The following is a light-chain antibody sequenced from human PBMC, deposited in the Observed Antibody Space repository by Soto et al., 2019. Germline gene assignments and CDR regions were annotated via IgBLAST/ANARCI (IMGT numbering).Light chain of an antibody. CDR1: SGHSSYA. J-gene: IGLJ1*01. Sequence: QLVLTQSPSASASLGASVKLTCTLSSGHSSYAIAWHQRQQEKGPRYLMKLNSDGSHSKGDGIPDRFSGSSSGAERYLTISSLQSEDEADYYCQTWGTGIQVFGTGTKLTVL. V-gene: IGLV4-69*01. CDR2: LNSDGSH. CDR3: QTWGTGIQV.